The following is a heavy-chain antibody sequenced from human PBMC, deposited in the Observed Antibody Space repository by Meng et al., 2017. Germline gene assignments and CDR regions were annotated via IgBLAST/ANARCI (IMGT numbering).Heavy chain of an antibody. CDR2: INHSGST. J-gene: IGHJ4*02. CDR1: GGSFSGYY. V-gene: IGHV4-34*01. CDR3: ARVGKVVTAPLTY. D-gene: IGHD2-21*02. Sequence: QVELQQWGAGLLKPSETLSLTCAVYGGSFSGYYWSWIRQPPGKGLEWIGEINHSGSTNYNPSLKSRVTISVDTSKNQFSLKLSPVTAADTAVYYCARVGKVVTAPLTYWGQGTLVTVSS.